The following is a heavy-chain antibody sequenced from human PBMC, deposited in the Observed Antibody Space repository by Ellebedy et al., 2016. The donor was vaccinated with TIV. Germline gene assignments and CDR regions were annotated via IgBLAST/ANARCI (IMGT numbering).Heavy chain of an antibody. CDR2: IYHSGST. D-gene: IGHD2-15*01. Sequence: SETLSLXCTVSGYSISSGYYWGWIRQPPGKGLEWIGSIYHSGSTYYNPSLKSRVTISVDTSKNQFSLKLSSVTAADTAVYYCARADIVVVVAATPPSVDYFDYWGQGTLVTVSS. CDR1: GYSISSGYY. J-gene: IGHJ4*02. CDR3: ARADIVVVVAATPPSVDYFDY. V-gene: IGHV4-38-2*02.